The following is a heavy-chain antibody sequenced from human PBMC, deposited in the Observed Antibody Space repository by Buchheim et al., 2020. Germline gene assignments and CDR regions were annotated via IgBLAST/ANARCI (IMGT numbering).Heavy chain of an antibody. J-gene: IGHJ4*02. D-gene: IGHD2-21*02. CDR1: GFTFSSYW. CDR2: INSDGSST. V-gene: IGHV3-74*01. Sequence: EVQLVESGGGLVQPGGSLRLSCAASGFTFSSYWMHWVRQAPGKGLVWVSRINSDGSSTSYADSVKGRFTISRDNAKNTLYLQMNSLRAEDTAVYYCAREALAYCGGDCTPGDYWGQGTL. CDR3: AREALAYCGGDCTPGDY.